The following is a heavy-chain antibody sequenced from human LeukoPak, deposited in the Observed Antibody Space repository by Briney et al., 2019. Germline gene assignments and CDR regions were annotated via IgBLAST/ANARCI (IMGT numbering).Heavy chain of an antibody. V-gene: IGHV4-34*01. CDR1: GGAFRGYY. J-gene: IGHJ4*02. CDR2: INHSGST. CDR3: ARHRYDSSGYEDY. Sequence: PSETLSLNSAGYGGAFRGYYLGWIPQPPGQGLYWIGEINHSGSTNYNPSLKSRVTISVDTSKNQFSLKLSSVTAADTAVYYCARHRYDSSGYEDYWGQGTLVTVSS. D-gene: IGHD3-22*01.